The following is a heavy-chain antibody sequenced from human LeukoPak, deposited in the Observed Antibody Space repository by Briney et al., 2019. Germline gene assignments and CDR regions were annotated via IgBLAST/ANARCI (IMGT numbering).Heavy chain of an antibody. J-gene: IGHJ4*02. CDR1: GGSFSSYY. D-gene: IGHD3-10*01. CDR2: INHSGST. Sequence: SETLSLTCAVYGGSFSSYYWSWIRQPPGKGLEWIGEINHSGSTNYNPSLKSRVTISVDTSKNQFSLKLSSVTAADTAVYYCARVRFGESDYWGQGTLVTVSS. V-gene: IGHV4-34*01. CDR3: ARVRFGESDY.